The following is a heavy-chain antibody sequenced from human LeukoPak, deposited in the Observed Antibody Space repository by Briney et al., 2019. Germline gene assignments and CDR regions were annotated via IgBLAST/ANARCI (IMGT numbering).Heavy chain of an antibody. CDR2: IGGGATT. D-gene: IGHD6-19*01. CDR1: GFTFSNYV. J-gene: IGHJ4*02. V-gene: IGHV3-23*01. Sequence: GGSLRLSCAASGFTFSNYVMSWVRQAPGKGLEWVSAIGGGATTYYADYVKGRFTISRDNSKNTLYLQMNSLRAEDTAVYYCAKGLSSGWNLKGSDYWGQGTLVTVSS. CDR3: AKGLSSGWNLKGSDY.